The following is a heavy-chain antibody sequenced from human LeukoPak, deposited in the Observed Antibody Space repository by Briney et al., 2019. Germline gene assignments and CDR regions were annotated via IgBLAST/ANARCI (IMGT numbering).Heavy chain of an antibody. CDR1: VYTFTSYG. V-gene: IGHV1-18*01. CDR3: AREARDTYCSSTSCYTNNWFDP. Sequence: ASVKVSCKASVYTFTSYGISWVRQAPGQGLEWMGWISAYNGNTNYAQKLQGRVIMTTDTSTSTAYMKLRSLRSDDTAVYYCAREARDTYCSSTSCYTNNWFDPWGQGTLVTVSS. D-gene: IGHD2-2*02. J-gene: IGHJ5*02. CDR2: ISAYNGNT.